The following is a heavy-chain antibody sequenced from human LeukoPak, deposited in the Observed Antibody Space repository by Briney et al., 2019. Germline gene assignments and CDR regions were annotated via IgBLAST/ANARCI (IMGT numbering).Heavy chain of an antibody. D-gene: IGHD3-22*01. Sequence: SETLSLTCAVYGGSFSGYYWSWIRQPPGKGLEWIGEIIDSGSTNCNPSLKSRVSISVDTSKNQFSLKLSSVTAADTAVYYCARVIDYDSSGYYLGYWGQGTRVTVSS. V-gene: IGHV4-34*12. CDR1: GGSFSGYY. CDR3: ARVIDYDSSGYYLGY. J-gene: IGHJ4*02. CDR2: IIDSGST.